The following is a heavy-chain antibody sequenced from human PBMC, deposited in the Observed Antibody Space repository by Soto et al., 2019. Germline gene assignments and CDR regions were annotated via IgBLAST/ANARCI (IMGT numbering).Heavy chain of an antibody. J-gene: IGHJ6*02. CDR3: ARLRIESNGYNYGMDV. CDR2: ITSSGGGT. D-gene: IGHD2-8*01. Sequence: GGSLRLSCAASGFTFSSFAMRWVRQAPGKGLEWVSSITSSGGGTYYADSVKGRFTISRDNSKNTLYVQMNSLRAEDTAVYYCARLRIESNGYNYGMDVWGQGTTVTVSS. V-gene: IGHV3-23*01. CDR1: GFTFSSFA.